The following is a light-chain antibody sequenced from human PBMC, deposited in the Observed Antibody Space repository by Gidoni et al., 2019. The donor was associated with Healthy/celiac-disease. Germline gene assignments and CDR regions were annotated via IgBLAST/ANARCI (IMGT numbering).Light chain of an antibody. Sequence: EIVLSQSPGTLSLSPGERATLSCRASQSVSSSRDLPWYQQRRGQAPRLLIYGASNRATGIPDRFSGSGSGTDFTLTISRLEPEDFAVYYCQHYGTTPFTFXPXTKVDIK. J-gene: IGKJ3*01. CDR1: QSVSSSRD. V-gene: IGKV3-20*01. CDR3: QHYGTTPFT. CDR2: GAS.